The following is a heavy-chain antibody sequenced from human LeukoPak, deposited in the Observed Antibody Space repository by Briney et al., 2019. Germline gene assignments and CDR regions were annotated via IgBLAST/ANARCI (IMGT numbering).Heavy chain of an antibody. Sequence: GGSLRLSCAASGFTFSSYAISWVRQPPGKGLEWVSSIFQGGGEIHYADSVRGRFTISRDNSKSTLFLQMNSLRAEDSAIYYCATYRQVLLPFESWGQGTLVTVSS. D-gene: IGHD5-18*01. V-gene: IGHV3-23*01. CDR1: GFTFSSYA. CDR3: ATYRQVLLPFES. J-gene: IGHJ4*02. CDR2: IFQGGGEI.